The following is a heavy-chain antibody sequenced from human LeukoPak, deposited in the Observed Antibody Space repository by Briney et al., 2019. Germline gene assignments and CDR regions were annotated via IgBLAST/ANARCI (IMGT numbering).Heavy chain of an antibody. CDR3: ARDRLAVADIYYMDV. V-gene: IGHV3-7*01. CDR2: IKQDGSEK. Sequence: GGSLRLSCAASGFTFSSYWMSWVRQAPGEGLEWVANIKQDGSEKYYVDSVKGRFTISRDNAKNSLYLQMNSLRAEDTAVYYCARDRLAVADIYYMDVWGKGITVTVSS. D-gene: IGHD6-19*01. CDR1: GFTFSSYW. J-gene: IGHJ6*03.